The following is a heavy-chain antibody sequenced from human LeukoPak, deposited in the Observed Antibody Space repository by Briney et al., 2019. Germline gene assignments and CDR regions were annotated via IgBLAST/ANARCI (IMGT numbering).Heavy chain of an antibody. CDR1: GASMASGGHY. CDR3: ARVLNYYDNSGYYYYFDY. J-gene: IGHJ4*02. V-gene: IGHV4-31*03. CDR2: IHHGGST. D-gene: IGHD3-22*01. Sequence: PSETLSLTCTVSGASMASGGHYWGWIRQHPEKGLEWIGYIHHGGSTHYDPSLKSRVSISIDTSRNQFSMKLSSVTAADTAVYFCARVLNYYDNSGYYYYFDYWGQGTLVTVSS.